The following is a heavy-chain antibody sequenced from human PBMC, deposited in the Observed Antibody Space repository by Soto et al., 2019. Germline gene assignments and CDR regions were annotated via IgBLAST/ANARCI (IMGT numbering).Heavy chain of an antibody. CDR2: INAGNGKT. CDR3: ARSLLLYYFDY. Sequence: QVQLVQSGAEVKKPGASVKVSCKASGYTFTSYAMHWVRQAPGQRLEWMGWINAGNGKTKYSQKFPRRVTNTADTSASTAYIELRSLRSEDTAVYSCARSLLLYYFDYWRPATLVTVSA. CDR1: GYTFTSYA. J-gene: IGHJ4*02. D-gene: IGHD2-15*01. V-gene: IGHV1-3*01.